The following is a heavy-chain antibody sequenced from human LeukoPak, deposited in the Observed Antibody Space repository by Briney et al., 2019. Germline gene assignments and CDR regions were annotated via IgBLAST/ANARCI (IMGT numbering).Heavy chain of an antibody. D-gene: IGHD6-13*01. CDR1: GGSISSYY. CDR3: VRLVVSQAGTRSPNWFDP. V-gene: IGHV4-59*08. Sequence: SETLSLTCTVSGGSISSYYWSWIRQPPGKGLEWIGYIYYSGSTNYNPSLKSRVTISVGTSKNQFSLKLSSVTAADTAVYYCVRLVVSQAGTRSPNWFDPWGQGTLVTVSS. J-gene: IGHJ5*02. CDR2: IYYSGST.